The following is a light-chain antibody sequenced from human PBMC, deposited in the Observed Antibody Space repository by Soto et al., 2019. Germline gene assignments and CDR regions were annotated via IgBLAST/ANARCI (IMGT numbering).Light chain of an antibody. Sequence: QSALTQPPSASGSPGQSVTISCTGTSSDVGAYDYVSWYQQHPGKAPELIIYEVNQRPSGVPDRFSGSKSGNSASLNVSRLKAEDETHCYCNSYSGKINFVVFGTGNK. J-gene: IGLJ1*01. CDR2: EVN. CDR3: NSYSGKINFVV. V-gene: IGLV2-8*01. CDR1: SSDVGAYDY.